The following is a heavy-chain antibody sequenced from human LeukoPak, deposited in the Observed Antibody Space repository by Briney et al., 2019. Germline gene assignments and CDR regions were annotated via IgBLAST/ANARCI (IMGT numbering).Heavy chain of an antibody. CDR1: GFTFSGYA. D-gene: IGHD6-13*01. J-gene: IGHJ4*02. Sequence: GGSLRLSCAASGFTFSGYAMHWVRQASGKGLEWVGRIRSKANSYATAYAASVKGRFTISRDDSKNTAYLQMNSLKTEDTAVYYCTRASGYSSSWYLSPDFDYWGQGTLVTVSS. CDR2: IRSKANSYAT. V-gene: IGHV3-73*01. CDR3: TRASGYSSSWYLSPDFDY.